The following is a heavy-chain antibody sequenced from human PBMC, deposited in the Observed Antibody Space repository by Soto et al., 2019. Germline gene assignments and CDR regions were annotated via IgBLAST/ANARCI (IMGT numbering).Heavy chain of an antibody. CDR1: GYSFTSYW. CDR2: IDPSDSYT. V-gene: IGHV5-10-1*01. CDR3: ARPGLGPWGYYYGMDV. J-gene: IGHJ6*02. Sequence: GESLKISCKGSGYSFTSYWISWVRQMPGKGLEWMGRIDPSDSYTNYSPSFQGHVTISADKSISTAYLQWSSLKASDTAMYYCARPGLGPWGYYYGMDVWGQGTTVTVS. D-gene: IGHD3-16*01.